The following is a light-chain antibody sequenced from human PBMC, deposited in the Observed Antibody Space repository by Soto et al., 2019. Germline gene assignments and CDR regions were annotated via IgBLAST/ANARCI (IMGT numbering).Light chain of an antibody. V-gene: IGKV3D-15*01. CDR3: HQYNNWPLT. Sequence: EIVMTQSPATLSVSPGERATLSCRASQNVSSNLAWYQQKPGQAPRLLIYGASTRATGIPARFSGSGSGTEFTLTISSLQSEDFAVYYCHQYNNWPLTFGGGTKVEIK. CDR1: QNVSSN. J-gene: IGKJ4*01. CDR2: GAS.